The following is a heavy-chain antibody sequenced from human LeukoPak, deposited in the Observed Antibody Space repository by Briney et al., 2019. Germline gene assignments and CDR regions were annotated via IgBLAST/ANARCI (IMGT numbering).Heavy chain of an antibody. CDR2: ISSSGSTI. D-gene: IGHD2-15*01. Sequence: GGSLRLSCAASGFTFSSYEMNWVRQAPGKGLEWVSYISSSGSTIYYADSVKGRFTISRDNAKNSLYLQMNSLRAEDTAVYYCAREEEGGLDYWGRGTLVTVSS. J-gene: IGHJ4*02. V-gene: IGHV3-48*03. CDR1: GFTFSSYE. CDR3: AREEEGGLDY.